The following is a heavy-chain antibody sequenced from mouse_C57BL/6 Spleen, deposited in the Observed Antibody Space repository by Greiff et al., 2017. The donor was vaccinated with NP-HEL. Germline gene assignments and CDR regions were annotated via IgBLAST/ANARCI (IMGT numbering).Heavy chain of an antibody. CDR3: ARDYYGRDWYFDV. CDR1: GYTFTSYW. J-gene: IGHJ1*03. CDR2: IDPSDSET. Sequence: QVQLKQPGAELVRPGSSVKLSCKASGYTFTSYWMHWVKQRPIQGLEWIGNIDPSDSETHYNQKFKDKATLTVDKSSSTAYMQLSSLTSEDSAVYYCARDYYGRDWYFDVWGTGTTVTVSS. V-gene: IGHV1-52*01. D-gene: IGHD1-1*01.